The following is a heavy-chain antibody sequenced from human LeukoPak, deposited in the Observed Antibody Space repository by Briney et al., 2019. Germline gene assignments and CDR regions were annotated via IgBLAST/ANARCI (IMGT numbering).Heavy chain of an antibody. CDR3: ARDPGGVGRAFDF. CDR2: IDKSGATT. J-gene: IGHJ4*02. CDR1: GFTFSSYA. D-gene: IGHD1-26*01. Sequence: GGSLRLPCGTSGFTFSSYAMGWVRQAPGKGLEWVSSIDKSGATTYYADSVKGRFTLTRDNSRNTLFLQMNSLRAEDTAIYSCARDPGGVGRAFDFWGQGAQVTVSS. V-gene: IGHV3-23*01.